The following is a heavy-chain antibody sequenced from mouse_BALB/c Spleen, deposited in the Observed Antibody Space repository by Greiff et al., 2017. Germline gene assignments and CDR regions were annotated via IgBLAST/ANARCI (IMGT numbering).Heavy chain of an antibody. CDR3: ARGGPGAY. CDR1: GFTFSSYA. J-gene: IGHJ3*01. Sequence: EVQLVESGGDLVKPGGSLKLSCAASGFTFSSYAMSWVRQTPEKRLEWVASISSGGSTYYPDSVKGRFTISRDNARNILYLQMSSLRSEDTAMYYCARGGPGAYWGQGTLVTVSA. V-gene: IGHV5-6-5*01. CDR2: ISSGGST.